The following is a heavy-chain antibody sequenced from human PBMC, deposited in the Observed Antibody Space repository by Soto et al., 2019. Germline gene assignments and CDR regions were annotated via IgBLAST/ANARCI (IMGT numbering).Heavy chain of an antibody. CDR2: TYYRSRYFS. J-gene: IGHJ5*02. CDR3: VRDRYSSSGWFDP. V-gene: IGHV6-1*01. D-gene: IGHD3-10*01. CDR1: GDSVSSYSAA. Sequence: SQTLSLTCAISGDSVSSYSAAWNWIRQSPSGGLEWLGRTYYRSRYFSDYAESVKSRIIINPDTSKNQFSLQLKSVTPEDTAVYYCVRDRYSSSGWFDPWGQGTPVTVSS.